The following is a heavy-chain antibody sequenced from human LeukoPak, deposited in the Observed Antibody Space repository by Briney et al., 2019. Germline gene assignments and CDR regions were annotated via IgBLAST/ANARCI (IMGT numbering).Heavy chain of an antibody. CDR2: ISSSSSYI. CDR1: GFTFSSYS. Sequence: GGSLRLSCAASGFTFSSYSMNWVRQAPGKGLEWVSSISSSSSYIYYADSVKGRFTISRDNAKNSLYLQMNSLRAEDTAVYYCAKGHRAALIFGVVIGYYYMDVWGKGTTVTVSS. D-gene: IGHD3-3*01. CDR3: AKGHRAALIFGVVIGYYYMDV. J-gene: IGHJ6*03. V-gene: IGHV3-21*04.